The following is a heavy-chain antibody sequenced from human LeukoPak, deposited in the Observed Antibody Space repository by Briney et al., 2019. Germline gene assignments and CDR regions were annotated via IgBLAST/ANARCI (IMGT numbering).Heavy chain of an antibody. D-gene: IGHD3-10*01. CDR2: IWYDGSNK. V-gene: IGHV3-33*01. Sequence: PGGSLGLSCAASGFTFSSYGMHWVRQAPGKGLEWVAVIWYDGSNKYYADSVKGRFTISRDNSKNTLYLQMNSLRAEDTAVYYCARDLPYYYGSGSPDFDYWGQGTLVTVSS. CDR1: GFTFSSYG. J-gene: IGHJ4*02. CDR3: ARDLPYYYGSGSPDFDY.